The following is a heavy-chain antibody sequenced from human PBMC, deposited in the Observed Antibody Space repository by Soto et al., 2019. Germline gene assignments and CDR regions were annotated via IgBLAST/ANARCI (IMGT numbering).Heavy chain of an antibody. CDR3: ARKLELRGSYYYYYDMDV. J-gene: IGHJ6*02. D-gene: IGHD1-7*01. Sequence: DSVKVSCKASGYTFTSYAMHWVRQAPGQGLEWMGWINPNSGGTNYAQKFQGRVTMTRDTSISTAYMELSRLRSDDTAVYYCARKLELRGSYYYYYDMDVWGQGTTVTVSS. CDR1: GYTFTSYA. CDR2: INPNSGGT. V-gene: IGHV1-2*02.